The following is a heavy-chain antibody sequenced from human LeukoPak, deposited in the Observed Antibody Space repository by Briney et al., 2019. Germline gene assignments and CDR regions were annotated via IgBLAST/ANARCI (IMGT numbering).Heavy chain of an antibody. D-gene: IGHD3-16*01. CDR3: AKGVYYYYGMDI. Sequence: GGSLRLSFAASGFTFISYAINWVRQAPGKGLEWVSAISGSGDRTHYADSVKGRFTNSRDNSKNTLYLQMNSLRAEDTAVYYCAKGVYYYYGMDIWGQGTTVTVS. CDR2: ISGSGDRT. J-gene: IGHJ6*02. CDR1: GFTFISYA. V-gene: IGHV3-23*01.